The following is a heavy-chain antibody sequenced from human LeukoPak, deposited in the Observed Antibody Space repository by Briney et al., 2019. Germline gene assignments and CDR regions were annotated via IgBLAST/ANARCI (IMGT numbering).Heavy chain of an antibody. V-gene: IGHV3-30*02. CDR3: AKNIAAADSSGYYYYYMDV. CDR1: GFTFTSYA. D-gene: IGHD6-13*01. CDR2: IRYDGSNK. Sequence: GGSLRLSCAASGFTFTSYAMHWVRQAPGKGLEWVALIRYDGSNKYYADSVKGRFTISRDNSKSTLYLQMNSLRAEDTAVYYCAKNIAAADSSGYYYYYMDVWGKGTTVTVSS. J-gene: IGHJ6*03.